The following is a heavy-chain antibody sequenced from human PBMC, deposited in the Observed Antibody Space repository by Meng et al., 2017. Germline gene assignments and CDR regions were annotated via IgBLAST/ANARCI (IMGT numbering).Heavy chain of an antibody. CDR3: ARDGWGAPGY. CDR1: GFTVSSNY. Sequence: ETLSLTCAASGFTVSSNYMSWVRQAPGKGLEWVSVIYSGGSTYYADSVKGRFTISRDNSKNTLYLQMNSLRAEDTAVYYCARDGWGAPGYWGQGTLVTVSS. J-gene: IGHJ4*02. CDR2: IYSGGST. D-gene: IGHD1-26*01. V-gene: IGHV3-66*02.